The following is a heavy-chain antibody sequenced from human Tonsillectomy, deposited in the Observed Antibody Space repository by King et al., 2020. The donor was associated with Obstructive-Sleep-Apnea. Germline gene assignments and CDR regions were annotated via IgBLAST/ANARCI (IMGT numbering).Heavy chain of an antibody. J-gene: IGHJ6*02. CDR2: IYSSGTT. CDR1: GFSVTSSY. Sequence: VQLVESGGGLVQPGGSLRLSCAASGFSVTSSYINWVRQAPGKGLEWVSVIYSSGTTHYADSLKGRFTISRHNSNNTVYPQMNNLRAEDTAVYYCARDRYDYGLDNSTLHYYGMDVWGQGTTVIVS. CDR3: ARDRYDYGLDNSTLHYYGMDV. D-gene: IGHD3-16*01. V-gene: IGHV3-53*04.